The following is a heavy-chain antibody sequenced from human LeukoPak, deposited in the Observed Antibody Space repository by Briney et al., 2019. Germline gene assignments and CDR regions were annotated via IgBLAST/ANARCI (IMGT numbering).Heavy chain of an antibody. CDR3: ARVPDYYYDSSGYRGGGESAFDI. CDR2: ISPSGGST. CDR1: GYTFTSNY. J-gene: IGHJ3*02. V-gene: IGHV1-46*01. Sequence: ASVKVSCKAFGYTFTSNYMHWVRQAPGQGPEWMGVISPSGGSTTYAQKFQGRVTLTRDMSTSTDYLELSSLRSEDTAVYYCARVPDYYYDSSGYRGGGESAFDIWGQGTMVTVSS. D-gene: IGHD3-22*01.